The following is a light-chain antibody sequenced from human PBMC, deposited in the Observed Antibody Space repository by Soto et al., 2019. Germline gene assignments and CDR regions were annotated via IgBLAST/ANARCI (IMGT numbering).Light chain of an antibody. V-gene: IGKV4-1*01. CDR3: QQYNSDPIT. J-gene: IGKJ5*01. Sequence: DIVMTQSRYYRAVALCDRSTVNCNSSQIILTNNKNYLAWFQQKPGQPPKLLIYWASTRKSGVPDRFSGSGSGTDFTLTISSLQTEDVAVYYCQQYNSDPITFGQGTRLEIK. CDR1: QIILTNNKNY. CDR2: WAS.